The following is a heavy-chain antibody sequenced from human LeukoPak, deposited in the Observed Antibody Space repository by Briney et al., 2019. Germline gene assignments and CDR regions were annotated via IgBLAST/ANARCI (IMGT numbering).Heavy chain of an antibody. D-gene: IGHD5/OR15-5a*01. CDR3: ARVSASYYYYYMDV. CDR2: INPNSGGT. CDR1: GYTFTGYY. J-gene: IGHJ6*03. Sequence: ASVKVSCKASGYTFTGYYMHWVRQAAGQGLEWMGWINPNSGGTNYAQKFQGRVTMTRDTSISTAYMELSRLRSDDTAVHYCARVSASYYYYYMDVWGKGTTVTVSS. V-gene: IGHV1-2*02.